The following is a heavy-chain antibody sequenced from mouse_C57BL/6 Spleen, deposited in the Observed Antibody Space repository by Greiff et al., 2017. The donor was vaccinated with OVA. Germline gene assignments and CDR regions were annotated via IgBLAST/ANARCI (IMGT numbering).Heavy chain of an antibody. CDR2: IYPGDGDT. J-gene: IGHJ1*03. Sequence: VKLQQSGAELVKPGASVKISCKASGYAFSSYWMNWVKQRPGKGLEWIGQIYPGDGDTTYNGKFKGKATLTADKSSSTAYMQLSSLTSEDSAVYFCASYYYGSRGYFDVWGTGTTVTVSS. CDR3: ASYYYGSRGYFDV. D-gene: IGHD1-1*01. CDR1: GYAFSSYW. V-gene: IGHV1-80*01.